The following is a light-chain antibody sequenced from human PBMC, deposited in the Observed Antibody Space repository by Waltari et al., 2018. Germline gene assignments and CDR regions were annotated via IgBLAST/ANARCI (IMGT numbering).Light chain of an antibody. CDR1: SSDIGRYDI. Sequence: QSALTQPAAVSGSPGQSVTIPCTGASSDIGRYDIVSWYQQHPGHAPKLVISDVSKRPSGVSDRFSGSKSGDTASLTISGLQFEDEADYYCCSYAGNYVWVFGGGTRLTVL. CDR3: CSYAGNYVWV. CDR2: DVS. J-gene: IGLJ3*02. V-gene: IGLV2-23*02.